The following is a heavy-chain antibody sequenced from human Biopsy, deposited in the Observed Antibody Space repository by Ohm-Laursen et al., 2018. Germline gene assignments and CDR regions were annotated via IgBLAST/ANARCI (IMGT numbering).Heavy chain of an antibody. V-gene: IGHV3-21*01. CDR3: ARLNSGTYDASDL. J-gene: IGHJ3*01. Sequence: GSLRLSCTASGFDFSDYSMSWVRQAPGKGLEWVSSATTTSSYIYYADSVKGRFTISRDNAQNSLYLHMNSPRAEDTAVYYCARLNSGTYDASDLWGQGTMVIVSS. CDR1: GFDFSDYS. CDR2: ATTTSSYI. D-gene: IGHD1-26*01.